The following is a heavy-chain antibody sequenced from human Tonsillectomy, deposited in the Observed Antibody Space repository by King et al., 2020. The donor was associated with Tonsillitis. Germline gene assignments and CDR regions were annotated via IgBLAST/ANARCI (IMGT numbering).Heavy chain of an antibody. D-gene: IGHD1-26*01. CDR1: GYTLTGHF. V-gene: IGHV1-2*02. CDR2: INPHTGGT. J-gene: IGHJ5*02. Sequence: VQLVESGAEVKRPGASVKVSCTGSGYTLTGHFMHWVRQAPGQGLEWMGWINPHTGGTHYAQKFQGRVTMTRDTSLNTAYMELSRLRYDDTAVYYCAPPWGTWPTINWLDPWGQGTLVTVSS. CDR3: APPWGTWPTINWLDP.